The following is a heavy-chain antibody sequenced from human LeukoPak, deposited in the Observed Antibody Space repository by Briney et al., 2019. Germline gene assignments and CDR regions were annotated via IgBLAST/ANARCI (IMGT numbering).Heavy chain of an antibody. CDR3: ASSRGIAVAGPGGYFDY. CDR1: GFTFNDYH. V-gene: IGHV3-11*01. D-gene: IGHD6-19*01. Sequence: GGSLRLSCAASGFTFNDYHMNWIRQAPGKGLEWVSYISPWGDTIYFADSVKGRFTLSRDNAKNSLYLQMNSLTAEDTAVHYCASSRGIAVAGPGGYFDYWGQGTLVTVSS. J-gene: IGHJ4*02. CDR2: ISPWGDTI.